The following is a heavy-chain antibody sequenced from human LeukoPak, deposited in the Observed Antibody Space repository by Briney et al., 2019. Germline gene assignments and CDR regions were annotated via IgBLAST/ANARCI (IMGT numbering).Heavy chain of an antibody. CDR2: ITPNADRA. Sequence: GSLRLSCAASGITFGSYGMSWVRQAPGKGLEWVSFITPNADRASYADSVKGRFTISRDNPRNTLYMQMNSLRDEDTAVYYCAIMHGYYDGSGYWVQWGQGTLVTVSS. J-gene: IGHJ1*01. CDR3: AIMHGYYDGSGYWVQ. CDR1: GITFGSYG. V-gene: IGHV3-23*01. D-gene: IGHD3-22*01.